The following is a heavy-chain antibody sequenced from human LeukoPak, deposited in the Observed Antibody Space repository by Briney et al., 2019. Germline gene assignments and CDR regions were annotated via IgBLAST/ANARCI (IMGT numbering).Heavy chain of an antibody. V-gene: IGHV1-24*01. CDR3: ARDRYGSGSYPFDY. CDR1: GYTLTQLS. Sequence: ASVKASCKVSGYTLTQLSMHWVRQAPGKGLEWMGGFDPEDGETIYAQKFQGRVTMTEDTSTDTAYIELRSLRSDDTAVYYCARDRYGSGSYPFDYWGQGTLVTVSS. D-gene: IGHD3-10*01. J-gene: IGHJ4*02. CDR2: FDPEDGET.